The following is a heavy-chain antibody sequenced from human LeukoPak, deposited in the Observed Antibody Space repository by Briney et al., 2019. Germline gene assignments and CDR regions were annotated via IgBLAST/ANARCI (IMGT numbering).Heavy chain of an antibody. J-gene: IGHJ3*02. V-gene: IGHV3-7*01. D-gene: IGHD5-18*01. CDR3: ARLDTAMVNAFDI. CDR1: GFTFSSYW. Sequence: PGGSLRLSCAAPGFTFSSYWMSWVRQAPGKGLEWVANIKQDGSEKYYVDSVKGRFTISRDNAKNSLYLQMNSLRAEDTAVYYCARLDTAMVNAFDIWGQGTMVTVSS. CDR2: IKQDGSEK.